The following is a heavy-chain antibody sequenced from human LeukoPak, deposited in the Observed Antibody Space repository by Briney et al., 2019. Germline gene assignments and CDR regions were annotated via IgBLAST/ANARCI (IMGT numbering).Heavy chain of an antibody. V-gene: IGHV4-39*01. D-gene: IGHD3-9*01. Sequence: PSETLSLTCTVSGVSISSSNSYWGWIRQPPGKGLEWIGSIYYSGNTYYNASLKSQVSISIDTSKNQFSLKLSSVTAADTAVYYCARALRYFDWSFDYWGQGTLVTVSS. CDR3: ARALRYFDWSFDY. J-gene: IGHJ4*02. CDR2: IYYSGNT. CDR1: GVSISSSNSY.